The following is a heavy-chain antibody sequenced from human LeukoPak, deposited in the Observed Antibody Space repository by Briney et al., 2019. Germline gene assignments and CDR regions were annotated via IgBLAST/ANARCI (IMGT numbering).Heavy chain of an antibody. J-gene: IGHJ4*02. Sequence: GGSLRLSCAASGFTFTNAWMSWVRQAPGKGLEWVGRIKSKKDGGTTDYAAPVKGGFTISRDDSKDTLYLQMNSLETEDIAVYYCATEYYGAYNYWGQGTLVTVSS. CDR3: ATEYYGAYNY. CDR1: GFTFTNAW. CDR2: IKSKKDGGTT. V-gene: IGHV3-15*01. D-gene: IGHD2-21*01.